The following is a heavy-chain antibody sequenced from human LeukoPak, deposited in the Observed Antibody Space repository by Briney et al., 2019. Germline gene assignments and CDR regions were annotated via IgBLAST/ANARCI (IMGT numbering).Heavy chain of an antibody. CDR1: GFTFSNYA. D-gene: IGHD1-26*01. CDR2: ISGSGGST. V-gene: IGHV3-23*01. J-gene: IGHJ4*02. CDR3: AKDRGGNYLFYLDY. Sequence: GGSLRLSCAASGFTFSNYAMTWVRQAPGKGLEWVSGISGSGGSTYYADSVKGRFTISRDNSKNTLYLQMSSLRAEDTAVYYCAKDRGGNYLFYLDYWGQGTLVIVSS.